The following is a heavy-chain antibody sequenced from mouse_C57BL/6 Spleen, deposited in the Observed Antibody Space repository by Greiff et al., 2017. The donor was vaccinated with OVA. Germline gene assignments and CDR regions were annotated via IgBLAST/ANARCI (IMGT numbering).Heavy chain of an antibody. D-gene: IGHD1-1*01. V-gene: IGHV2-9-1*01. CDR2: IWTGGGT. J-gene: IGHJ2*01. Sequence: VKVVESGPGLVAPSQSLSITCTVSGFSLTSYAISWVRQPPGKGLEWLGVIWTGGGTNYNSALKSRLSISKDNSKSQVFLKMNSLQTDDTARYYCARNHGSSYEGYYFDYWGQGTTLTVSS. CDR3: ARNHGSSYEGYYFDY. CDR1: GFSLTSYA.